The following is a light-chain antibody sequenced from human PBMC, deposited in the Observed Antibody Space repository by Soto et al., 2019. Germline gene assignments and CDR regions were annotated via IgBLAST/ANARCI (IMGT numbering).Light chain of an antibody. CDR1: QSISSY. CDR2: AAS. J-gene: IGKJ4*01. Sequence: DIQMTQSPSSLSASVGDRVTITCRASQSISSYLNWYQQKPGKAPKLLIYAASSVQSGVPSRFSGSGSGTDFTLTISSLKPEDFATYDCQQSDSTPLTFGGGTKVEIK. V-gene: IGKV1-39*01. CDR3: QQSDSTPLT.